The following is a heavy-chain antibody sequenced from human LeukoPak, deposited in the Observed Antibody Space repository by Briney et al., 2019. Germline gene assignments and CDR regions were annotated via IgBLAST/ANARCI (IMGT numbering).Heavy chain of an antibody. V-gene: IGHV4-39*07. Sequence: PSETLSLTCTVSGGSISSSSYYWSWIRQPPGKGLEWIGEINHSGITNYNPSLKSRVTISVDTSENQVSLNLTSVTAADTAVYYCARVDSSSWYGKYLDVWGQGITVTVSS. CDR2: INHSGIT. D-gene: IGHD6-13*01. J-gene: IGHJ6*02. CDR1: GGSISSSSYY. CDR3: ARVDSSSWYGKYLDV.